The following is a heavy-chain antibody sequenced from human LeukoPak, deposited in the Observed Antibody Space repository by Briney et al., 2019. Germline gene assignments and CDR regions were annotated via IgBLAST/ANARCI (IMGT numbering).Heavy chain of an antibody. J-gene: IGHJ6*02. CDR1: GYAFRTYG. D-gene: IGHD6-13*01. Sequence: ASVKVSCKASGYAFRTYGISWVRQAPGQGLEWMGWISAYNGNTNYAQKLQGRVTMTTDTSTSTAYMELRSLRSDDTAVYYCARRSSSWYGGLPYYYYGMDVWGQGTTVTVSS. CDR3: ARRSSSWYGGLPYYYYGMDV. CDR2: ISAYNGNT. V-gene: IGHV1-18*01.